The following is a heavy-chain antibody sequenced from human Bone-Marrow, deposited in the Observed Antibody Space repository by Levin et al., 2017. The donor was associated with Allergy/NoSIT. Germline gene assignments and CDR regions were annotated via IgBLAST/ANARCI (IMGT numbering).Heavy chain of an antibody. Sequence: SETLSLTCAISGDSVSSKSAAWNWIRQSPSRGLEWLGRTYYRAKWYNDYAVSVKSRITINPDTSKNQFSLQLNSVTPEDTAVYYCARDVGSSRLDAFDSWGQGTMVTVSS. CDR2: TYYRAKWYN. CDR3: ARDVGSSRLDAFDS. V-gene: IGHV6-1*01. CDR1: GDSVSSKSAA. D-gene: IGHD1-26*01. J-gene: IGHJ3*02.